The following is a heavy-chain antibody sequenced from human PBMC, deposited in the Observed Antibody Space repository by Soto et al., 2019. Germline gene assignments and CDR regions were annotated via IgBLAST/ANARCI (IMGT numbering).Heavy chain of an antibody. CDR3: ARDYMVRGVMRWVDP. J-gene: IGHJ5*02. D-gene: IGHD3-10*01. CDR2: IYHSGST. V-gene: IGHV4-4*02. Sequence: QVQLQESGPGLVKPSGTLSLTCAVSGGAISSSNWWRWVRQPPEKGLEWIGEIYHSGSTNYNPSLKRRVTISVDKSRNQFSLKLSSVTAADTAVYYCARDYMVRGVMRWVDPWGQGTLVTVSS. CDR1: GGAISSSNW.